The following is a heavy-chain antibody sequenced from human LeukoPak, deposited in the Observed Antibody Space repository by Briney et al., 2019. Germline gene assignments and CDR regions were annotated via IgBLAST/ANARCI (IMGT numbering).Heavy chain of an antibody. D-gene: IGHD3-22*01. CDR3: ARGNFYYDSSGLYPVPDY. CDR1: RYTFSSYA. J-gene: IGHJ4*02. Sequence: ASVKVSCKASRYTFSSYAMNWVRQAPGQRLGWLGWINTGNANTKYSQEFQGRVTMTRDTSATTAYMELSGLRSEDTAVYYCARGNFYYDSSGLYPVPDYWGQGTLVTVSS. CDR2: INTGNANT. V-gene: IGHV1-3*04.